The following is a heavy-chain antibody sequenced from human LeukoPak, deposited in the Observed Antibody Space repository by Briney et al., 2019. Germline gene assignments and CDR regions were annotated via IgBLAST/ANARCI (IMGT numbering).Heavy chain of an antibody. V-gene: IGHV3-30*02. CDR1: GFTFSSYS. CDR2: IRYDGSNK. Sequence: GGSLRLSCAASGFTFSSYSMNWVRQAPGKGLEWVAFIRYDGSNKYYADSVKGRFTISRDNSKNTLYLQMNSLRAEDTAVYYCAKATSLTGTTIRYYYYYMDVWGKGTTVTISS. J-gene: IGHJ6*03. D-gene: IGHD1-20*01. CDR3: AKATSLTGTTIRYYYYYMDV.